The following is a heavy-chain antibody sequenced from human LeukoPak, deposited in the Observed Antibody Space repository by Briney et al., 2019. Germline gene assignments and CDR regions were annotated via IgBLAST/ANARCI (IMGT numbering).Heavy chain of an antibody. Sequence: ASVKDSCKASGYTFTSYDLNWVRQATGRGREWMGWMNPNSGNKGNAQKFQGRVTMTRNTSISTAYMELSSLRSEDTALYYCVRGQLATADYWGEGTLVTVSS. V-gene: IGHV1-8*01. CDR2: MNPNSGNK. CDR3: VRGQLATADY. D-gene: IGHD6-13*01. CDR1: GYTFTSYD. J-gene: IGHJ4*02.